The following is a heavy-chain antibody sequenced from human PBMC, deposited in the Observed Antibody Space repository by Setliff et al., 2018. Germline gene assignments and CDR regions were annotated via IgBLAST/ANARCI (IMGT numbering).Heavy chain of an antibody. V-gene: IGHV3-30*12. J-gene: IGHJ4*02. CDR2: ISYDASNK. D-gene: IGHD2-2*01. Sequence: GGSLRLSCAASGFTFSYYEMHWVRQAPGKGPEWVAVISYDASNKYYADSVKGRFTISRDNSKNTLYLQMNSLRAEDTAVYYCASYCSSTSCPFDYWGQGTLVTVSS. CDR1: GFTFSYYE. CDR3: ASYCSSTSCPFDY.